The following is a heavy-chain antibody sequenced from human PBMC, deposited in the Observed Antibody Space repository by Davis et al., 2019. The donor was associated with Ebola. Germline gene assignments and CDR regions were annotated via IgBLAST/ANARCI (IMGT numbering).Heavy chain of an antibody. CDR3: ARDILGYDFWSGYPPYYYYYYGMDV. V-gene: IGHV3-30-3*01. J-gene: IGHJ6*02. CDR1: GFTFSSYA. D-gene: IGHD3-3*01. Sequence: GGSLRLSCAASGFTFSSYAMHWVRQAPGKGLEWVAVISYDGSNKYYADSVKGRFTISRDNSKNTLYLQMNSLRAEDTAVYYCARDILGYDFWSGYPPYYYYYYGMDVWGQGTTVTVSS. CDR2: ISYDGSNK.